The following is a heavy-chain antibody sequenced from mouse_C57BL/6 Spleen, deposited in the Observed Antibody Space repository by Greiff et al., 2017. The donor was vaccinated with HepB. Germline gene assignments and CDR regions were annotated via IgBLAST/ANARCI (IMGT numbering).Heavy chain of an antibody. J-gene: IGHJ3*01. Sequence: QVQLQQPGAELVKPGASVKLSCKASGYTFTSYWMQWVKQRPGQGLEWIGEIDPSDSYTNYNQKFKGKATLTVDTSSSIAYMQLSSLTSEDSAVYYCARLGSSYMFAYWGQGTLVTVSA. V-gene: IGHV1-50*01. CDR3: ARLGSSYMFAY. CDR2: IDPSDSYT. CDR1: GYTFTSYW. D-gene: IGHD1-1*01.